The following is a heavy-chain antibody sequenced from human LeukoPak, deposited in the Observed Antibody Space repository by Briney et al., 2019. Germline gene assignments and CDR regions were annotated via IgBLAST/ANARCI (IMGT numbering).Heavy chain of an antibody. J-gene: IGHJ4*02. V-gene: IGHV1-8*02. CDR1: DTPSPAT. CDR3: ARGGLVPAGNG. CDR2: MNPNSGNT. D-gene: IGHD2-2*01. Sequence: AASVKVPARLLDTPSPATICTGCDRPLDKGLSGWMNPNSGNTGYARKFQGRVTMTRNTSISTAYMELSSLTSEDTAVYFCARGGLVPAGNGWGQGTLVTVSS.